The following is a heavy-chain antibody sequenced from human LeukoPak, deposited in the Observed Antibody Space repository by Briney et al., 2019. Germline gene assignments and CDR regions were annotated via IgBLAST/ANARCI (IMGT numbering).Heavy chain of an antibody. Sequence: SVNVSCKVSGGTFSSYAISWVRQAAGHGLEWMGGIIPIFGTANYAKKFPGRVTITADESTSTAYMELSSLGSEDTAVYYCARLRNYYGSGSYYNVDAFDIWGQGTMVTVSS. D-gene: IGHD3-10*01. CDR3: ARLRNYYGSGSYYNVDAFDI. J-gene: IGHJ3*02. CDR1: GGTFSSYA. CDR2: IIPIFGTA. V-gene: IGHV1-69*13.